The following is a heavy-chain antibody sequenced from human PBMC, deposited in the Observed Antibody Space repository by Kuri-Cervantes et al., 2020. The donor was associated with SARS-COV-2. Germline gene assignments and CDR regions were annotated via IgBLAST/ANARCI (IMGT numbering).Heavy chain of an antibody. D-gene: IGHD2-2*01. V-gene: IGHV4-34*01. CDR1: GGSFSGYY. CDR3: ARDRCSSTSCYHHDAFDI. J-gene: IGHJ3*02. Sequence: SETLSLTCAVYGGSFSGYYWSWIRQPPGKGLEWIGEINHSGSTNYNPSLKSRVTISVDTSKNQFSLKLSSVTAADTAVYYCARDRCSSTSCYHHDAFDIWGQGTRVTGSS. CDR2: INHSGST.